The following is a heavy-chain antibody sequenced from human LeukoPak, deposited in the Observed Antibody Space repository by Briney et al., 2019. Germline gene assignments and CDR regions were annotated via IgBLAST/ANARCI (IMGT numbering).Heavy chain of an antibody. CDR3: ARGGSSFGS. Sequence: GGSLRLSCAASGFTFSHYWMNWVRQAPGKGLEWVANIKQDGSEKYYVESVKGRFTISRDNAKNSLYLQMNSLRAEDTAVYYCARGGSSFGSWGQGTLVTVSS. J-gene: IGHJ4*02. CDR2: IKQDGSEK. V-gene: IGHV3-7*05. CDR1: GFTFSHYW. D-gene: IGHD1-26*01.